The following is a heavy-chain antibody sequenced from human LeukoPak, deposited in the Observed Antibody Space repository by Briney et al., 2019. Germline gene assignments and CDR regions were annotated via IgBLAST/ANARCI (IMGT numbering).Heavy chain of an antibody. CDR2: INPTGGST. V-gene: IGHV1-46*01. J-gene: IGHJ4*02. CDR1: GYTFPSYF. Sequence: GASVKVSCKASGYTFPSYFMHWVRQAPGQGLEWMGIINPTGGSTTYAQKFQGRVTMTRDTFMSTVYMELSSLRSDDTAVYYCARTAARRFDYWGQGTLVTVSS. D-gene: IGHD6-6*01. CDR3: ARTAARRFDY.